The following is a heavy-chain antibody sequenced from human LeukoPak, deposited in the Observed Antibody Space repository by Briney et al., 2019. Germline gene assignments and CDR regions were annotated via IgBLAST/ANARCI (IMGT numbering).Heavy chain of an antibody. Sequence: KPSETLSLTCTVSCGSVSSGSYYWSWIRQPPGKGLEWIGYIYYSGSTNYNPSLKSRVTISVDTSKNQFSLKLSSVTAADTAVYYCARAPSITIFGVVTPYYFDYWGQGTLVTVSS. J-gene: IGHJ4*02. V-gene: IGHV4-61*01. CDR3: ARAPSITIFGVVTPYYFDY. D-gene: IGHD3-3*01. CDR2: IYYSGST. CDR1: CGSVSSGSYY.